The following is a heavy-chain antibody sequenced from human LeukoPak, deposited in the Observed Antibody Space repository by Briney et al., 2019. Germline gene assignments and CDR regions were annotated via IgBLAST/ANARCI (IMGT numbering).Heavy chain of an antibody. Sequence: GGSLRLSCAASGFTFSSYGMHWVRQVPGKGLEWVSSISGSGSSTYYADSVKGRFTISRDNSKNTLYVQMNSPRGEDTAVYYCAKEIRDSSGYYSYFENWGQGTLVTVSS. CDR3: AKEIRDSSGYYSYFEN. J-gene: IGHJ4*02. CDR1: GFTFSSYG. CDR2: ISGSGSST. V-gene: IGHV3-23*01. D-gene: IGHD3-22*01.